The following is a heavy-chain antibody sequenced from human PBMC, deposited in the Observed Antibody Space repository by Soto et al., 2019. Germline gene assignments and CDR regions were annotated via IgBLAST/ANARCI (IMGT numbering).Heavy chain of an antibody. CDR1: GGSISSGGYY. D-gene: IGHD3-22*01. J-gene: IGHJ3*02. V-gene: IGHV4-31*03. Sequence: SETLSLTCTVSGGSISSGGYYWSWIRQHSGKGLEWIGFIFYSGSTSYNPSLKSRVTISVDTSKNQFSLRLSSVTAADTAVYYCARKYYYDSSGYYPPDAFNIWGQGTMVTVSS. CDR3: ARKYYYDSSGYYPPDAFNI. CDR2: IFYSGST.